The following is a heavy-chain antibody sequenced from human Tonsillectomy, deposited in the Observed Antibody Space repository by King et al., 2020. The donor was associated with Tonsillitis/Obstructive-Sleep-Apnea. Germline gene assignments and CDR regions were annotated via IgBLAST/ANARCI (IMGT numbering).Heavy chain of an antibody. CDR1: GGSFSGYY. CDR2: IDHSGRT. Sequence: VQLQQCGAGLLKPSETLSLTCAVYGGSFSGYYWSWIRQPPGKGLEWIGEIDHSGRTDYNPSLKSRFTTSVDASKNQFSLQLSTVTAADTAVYYCATKGSSRGPFDYWGQGTLVTVSS. V-gene: IGHV4-34*01. J-gene: IGHJ4*02. D-gene: IGHD6-13*01. CDR3: ATKGSSRGPFDY.